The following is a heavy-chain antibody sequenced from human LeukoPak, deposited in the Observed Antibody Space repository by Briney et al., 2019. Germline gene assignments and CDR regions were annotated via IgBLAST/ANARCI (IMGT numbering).Heavy chain of an antibody. Sequence: SETLSLTCTVSGGSISSYYWSWIRQPPGKGLEWIGYIYYSGSTNYNPSLKGRVTISVDTSKNQFSLKLSSVTAADTAVYYCARGHYDILTGYYSEDYWGQGTLVTVSS. J-gene: IGHJ4*02. CDR3: ARGHYDILTGYYSEDY. CDR1: GGSISSYY. D-gene: IGHD3-9*01. CDR2: IYYSGST. V-gene: IGHV4-59*01.